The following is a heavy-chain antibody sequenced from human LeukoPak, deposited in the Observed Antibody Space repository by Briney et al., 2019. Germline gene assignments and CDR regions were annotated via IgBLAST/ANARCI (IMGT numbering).Heavy chain of an antibody. CDR1: GFTVSSNY. Sequence: GGSLRLSCAASGFTVSSNYMSWVRQAPGKGLEWVSVIYSGGSTYYADSVKGRFTISRDNSKNTLYLQMDSLRAEDTAVYYCAKSGESYGRFDFWGQGTLVTVSS. CDR3: AKSGESYGRFDF. V-gene: IGHV3-66*01. J-gene: IGHJ4*02. CDR2: IYSGGST. D-gene: IGHD5-18*01.